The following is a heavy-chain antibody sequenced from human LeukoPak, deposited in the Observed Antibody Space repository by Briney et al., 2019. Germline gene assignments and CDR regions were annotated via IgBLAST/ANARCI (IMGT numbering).Heavy chain of an antibody. J-gene: IGHJ4*02. CDR1: GGSFSGYY. Sequence: SETLSLTCAVYGGSFSGYYWSWIRQPPGKGLEWIGEINHGGSTNYNPPLKSRVTISVDTSKNQFSLKLSSVTAADTAVYYCARGYSYFDYWGQGTLVTVSS. V-gene: IGHV4-34*01. CDR3: ARGYSYFDY. CDR2: INHGGST. D-gene: IGHD2-15*01.